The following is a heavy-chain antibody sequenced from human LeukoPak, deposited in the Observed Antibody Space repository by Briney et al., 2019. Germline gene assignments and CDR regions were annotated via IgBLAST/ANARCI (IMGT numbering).Heavy chain of an antibody. D-gene: IGHD4-17*01. V-gene: IGHV1-18*01. CDR2: ISAYNGNT. Sequence: ASVKVSCKASGYTFTTYGISWVRQAPGQTREWMGWISAYNGNTNYAQMLQGRVTLTRDTSTSTAYMELRSLRSDDTAVYYCARSLGGDPKGDYWGQGTLVTVPS. CDR3: ARSLGGDPKGDY. J-gene: IGHJ4*02. CDR1: GYTFTTYG.